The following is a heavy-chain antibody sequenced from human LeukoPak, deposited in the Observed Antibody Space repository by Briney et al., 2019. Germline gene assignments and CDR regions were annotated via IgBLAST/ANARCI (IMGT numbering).Heavy chain of an antibody. V-gene: IGHV1-46*01. CDR1: GYTFTSYY. CDR2: INPSGGST. J-gene: IGHJ4*02. Sequence: ASVKVSCKASGYTFTSYYMHWVRQAPGQGLEWMGIINPSGGSTSYAQKFQGRVTMTRDMSTSTVYMELSSLRSEDTAVYYCARDRRGYYDSSNYFDYWGQGTLVTVSS. CDR3: ARDRRGYYDSSNYFDY. D-gene: IGHD3-22*01.